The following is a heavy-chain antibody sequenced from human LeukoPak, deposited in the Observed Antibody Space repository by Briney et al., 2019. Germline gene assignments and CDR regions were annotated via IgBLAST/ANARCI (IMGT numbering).Heavy chain of an antibody. CDR1: GGSISSYY. J-gene: IGHJ5*02. CDR3: ARGVFGVVTAGWFDP. Sequence: SETLSLTCTVSGGSISSYYWSWIRQPPGKGLEWIGYIYYSGSNNYNPSLKSRVTISVDTSKNQFSLKLSSVTAADTAVYYCARGVFGVVTAGWFDPWGQGTLVTVSS. D-gene: IGHD3-3*01. CDR2: IYYSGSN. V-gene: IGHV4-59*01.